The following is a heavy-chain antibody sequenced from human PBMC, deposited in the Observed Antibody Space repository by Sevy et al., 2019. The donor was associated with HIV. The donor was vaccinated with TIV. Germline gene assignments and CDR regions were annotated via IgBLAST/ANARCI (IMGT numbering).Heavy chain of an antibody. CDR3: ARVQSSGSDYYYGMDV. CDR2: ISSSGSTI. CDR1: GFTFSDYY. Sequence: GGSLRLSCAASGFTFSDYYMSWIRQAPGKGLEWVSYISSSGSTIYYADSVKGRFTISRDNAKNSLYLQMNSLRAEDTAVYYCARVQSSGSDYYYGMDVWGQGTTVTVSS. D-gene: IGHD3-22*01. V-gene: IGHV3-11*01. J-gene: IGHJ6*02.